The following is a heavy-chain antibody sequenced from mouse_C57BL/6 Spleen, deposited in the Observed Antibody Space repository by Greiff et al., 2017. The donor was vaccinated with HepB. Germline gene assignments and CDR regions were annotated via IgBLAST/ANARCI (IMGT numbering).Heavy chain of an antibody. Sequence: EVQVVESGGGLVKPGGSLKLSCAASGFTFSSYAMSWVRQTPEKRLEWVATISDGGSYTYYPDNVKGRFTISRDNAKNNLYLQMSHLKSEDTAMYYCARTYYYYGSSYWYFDVWGTGTTVTVSS. D-gene: IGHD1-1*01. V-gene: IGHV5-4*01. CDR1: GFTFSSYA. CDR3: ARTYYYYGSSYWYFDV. CDR2: ISDGGSYT. J-gene: IGHJ1*03.